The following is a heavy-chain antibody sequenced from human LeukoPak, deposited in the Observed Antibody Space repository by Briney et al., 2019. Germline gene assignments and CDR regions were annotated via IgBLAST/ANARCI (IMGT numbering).Heavy chain of an antibody. CDR1: GFTFSDYY. D-gene: IGHD4-17*01. Sequence: PGGSLRLSCAASGFTFSDYYMNWIRQAPGKGLEWVSYISTSATAIYYADSVKGRFTVSRDNAKNSLYLQTNSLRAEDTALYYCARSGTRLTPYVEGADYWGQGTLVSVSS. CDR2: ISTSATAI. V-gene: IGHV3-11*01. CDR3: ARSGTRLTPYVEGADY. J-gene: IGHJ4*02.